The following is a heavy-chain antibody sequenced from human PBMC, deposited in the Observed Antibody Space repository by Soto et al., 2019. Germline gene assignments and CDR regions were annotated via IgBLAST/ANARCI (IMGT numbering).Heavy chain of an antibody. D-gene: IGHD6-13*01. CDR3: VTDGAVGAAMGV. V-gene: IGHV3-21*01. J-gene: IGHJ6*02. CDR1: GLTFSTYV. CDR2: ISSGGGYV. Sequence: EVQLVESGGGLVKPWGSLRLSCAASGLTFSTYVMNWVRQAPVKGLVWVSSISSGGGYVGYEDSVKGRRTISRDNAKGLLNLQLDSLRGEDTAVYYCVTDGAVGAAMGVWGQATTVTFSS.